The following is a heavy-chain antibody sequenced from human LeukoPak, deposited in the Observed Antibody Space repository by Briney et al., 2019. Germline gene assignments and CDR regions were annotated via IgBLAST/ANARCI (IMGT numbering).Heavy chain of an antibody. CDR2: ISHDGNSK. D-gene: IGHD6-19*01. V-gene: IGHV3-30*18. CDR3: AKDLYGSDWYIYFDP. CDR1: GFTLSTYR. J-gene: IGHJ5*02. Sequence: GGSLRLSCAASGFTLSTYRMHWVRQAPGKGLEWVAMISHDGNSKQYADFAKGRFTISRDNSKNTLYLQMNSLTTEDTAVYHYAKDLYGSDWYIYFDPWGQGALVTVSS.